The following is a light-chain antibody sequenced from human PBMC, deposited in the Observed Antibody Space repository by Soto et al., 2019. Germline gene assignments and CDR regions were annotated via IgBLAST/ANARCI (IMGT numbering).Light chain of an antibody. CDR2: GVA. CDR3: QQGFTTPWT. J-gene: IGKJ1*01. CDR1: QTISSY. Sequence: DILMTQSPSSLSASVGDSVTITCRASQTISSYLNWYQQKPGKAPTLLMFGVATVQSGVPSRFSGSGSRTEFTLTISSLQPEDFATYYCQQGFTTPWTFGQGTKV. V-gene: IGKV1-39*01.